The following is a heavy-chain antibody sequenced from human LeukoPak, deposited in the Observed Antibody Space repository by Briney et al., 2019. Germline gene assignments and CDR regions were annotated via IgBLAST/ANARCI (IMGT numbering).Heavy chain of an antibody. J-gene: IGHJ4*02. CDR1: GGSISSGSYY. CDR3: ARDSSQDGVYSSGWYGFDY. Sequence: SETLSLTCTVSGGSISSGSYYWSWIRQPAGKGLEWIGRIYTSGSTNYNPSLKSRVTISVDTSKNQFSLKLSSVTAADTAVYYCARDSSQDGVYSSGWYGFDYWGQGTLVTVSS. D-gene: IGHD6-19*01. V-gene: IGHV4-61*02. CDR2: IYTSGST.